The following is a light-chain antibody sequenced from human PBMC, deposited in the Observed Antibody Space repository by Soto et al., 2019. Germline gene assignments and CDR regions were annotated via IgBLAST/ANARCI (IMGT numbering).Light chain of an antibody. Sequence: QLVLTQPASVSGSPGQSITISCTGSSGDVGAYNYVSWFQQHPGKAPKIILYDVTSRPSGISNRFSGSKSGNTASLTISGLQTEDEADYYCSSFTTASTLLFGGGTQLTVL. CDR2: DVT. CDR3: SSFTTASTLL. V-gene: IGLV2-14*01. CDR1: SGDVGAYNY. J-gene: IGLJ2*01.